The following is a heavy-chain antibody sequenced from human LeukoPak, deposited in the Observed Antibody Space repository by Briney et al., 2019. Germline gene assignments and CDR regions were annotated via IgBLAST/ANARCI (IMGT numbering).Heavy chain of an antibody. CDR1: GYTFSNYA. CDR3: ARVNTMIRGVTHFDY. D-gene: IGHD3-10*01. CDR2: FNAGNGNT. Sequence: GASVKVSCKASGYTFSNYAMHWVRQAPGQRLEWMGWFNAGNGNTKYSQKFQGRVTITRDTSASTAYMELSSLRSADTAVYYCARVNTMIRGVTHFDYWGQGTLVTVSS. V-gene: IGHV1-3*01. J-gene: IGHJ4*02.